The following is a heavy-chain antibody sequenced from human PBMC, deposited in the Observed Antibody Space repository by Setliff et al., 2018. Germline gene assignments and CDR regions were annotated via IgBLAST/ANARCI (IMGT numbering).Heavy chain of an antibody. CDR1: GFTFDDYA. Sequence: GGSLRLSCAASGFTFDDYAMHWVRPAPGKGLEWVPGISWNSGSIGYADSVKGRFTISRDNAKNSLDLQMDSLRGEDTAVYYCVRDRWKVMVNKGDDAFDLWGQGTMVTVSS. D-gene: IGHD5-18*01. V-gene: IGHV3-9*01. J-gene: IGHJ3*01. CDR3: VRDRWKVMVNKGDDAFDL. CDR2: ISWNSGSI.